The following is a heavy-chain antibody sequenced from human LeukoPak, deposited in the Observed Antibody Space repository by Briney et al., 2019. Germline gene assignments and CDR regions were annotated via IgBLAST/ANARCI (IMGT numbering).Heavy chain of an antibody. Sequence: SETLSLTCTVSGGSISSSSYYWGWIRQPPGKGLEWVGSSNCSGSTYYNPSIKSPITISVDMSKNPFSLKLSSVTAAAPALSXXXSWLETAEYYYXXSGXXDYWGQGTLVTVSS. V-gene: IGHV4-39*01. D-gene: IGHD3-22*01. J-gene: IGHJ4*02. CDR3: XSWLETAEYYYXXSGXXDY. CDR2: SNCSGST. CDR1: GGSISSSSYY.